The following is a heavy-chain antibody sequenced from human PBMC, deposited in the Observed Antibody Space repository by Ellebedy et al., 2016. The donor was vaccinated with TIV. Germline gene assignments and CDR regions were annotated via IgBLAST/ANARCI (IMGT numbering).Heavy chain of an antibody. J-gene: IGHJ6*02. CDR2: IYYTGST. D-gene: IGHD3-22*01. CDR1: GASISSYY. Sequence: SETLSLXXTVSGASISSYYWSWIRQPPGKGLEYIGYIYYTGSTNYNPSLKSRVTMSVDTSKNQFSLKLTSVTAADTAVYYCARGIYDRTPDGYYGMDVWGQGTTVTVSS. V-gene: IGHV4-59*12. CDR3: ARGIYDRTPDGYYGMDV.